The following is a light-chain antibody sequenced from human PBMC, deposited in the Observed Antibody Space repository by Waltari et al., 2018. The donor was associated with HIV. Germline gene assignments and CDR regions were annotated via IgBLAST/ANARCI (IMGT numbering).Light chain of an antibody. J-gene: IGLJ2*01. CDR3: QSYDSGFVV. Sequence: QSVLTQPPSVSGAPGQRVTISCTGSSSNIGAGYEVHWYQQLPGTAPKLLIYGNSNRPSGVPDRFSGSKSGTSASLAITGLQAEDEADYYCQSYDSGFVVFGGGTKLTVL. CDR2: GNS. V-gene: IGLV1-40*01. CDR1: SSNIGAGYE.